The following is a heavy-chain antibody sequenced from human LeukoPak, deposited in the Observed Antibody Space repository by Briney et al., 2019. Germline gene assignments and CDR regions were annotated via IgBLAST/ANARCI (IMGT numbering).Heavy chain of an antibody. V-gene: IGHV1-69*06. CDR3: ASDGLYSSSFDY. CDR2: IIPIFGTA. CDR1: GGTFSSYA. Sequence: SVKVSCKASGGTFSSYAISWVRQAPGQGLEWMGGIIPIFGTANYAQKFQGRVTITADKSTSTAYMELSSLRSEDTAVYYCASDGLYSSSFDYWGQGTLVTVSS. D-gene: IGHD6-6*01. J-gene: IGHJ4*02.